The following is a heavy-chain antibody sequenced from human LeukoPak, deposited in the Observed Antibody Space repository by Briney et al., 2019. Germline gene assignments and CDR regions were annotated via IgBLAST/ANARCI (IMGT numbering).Heavy chain of an antibody. J-gene: IGHJ4*02. CDR3: ARVSSGATTVDY. D-gene: IGHD1-26*01. Sequence: SVKGRYTVSRDNGENSLFLQMNSLRAEDTAVYYCARVSSGATTVDYWGQGTLVTVSS. V-gene: IGHV3-48*01.